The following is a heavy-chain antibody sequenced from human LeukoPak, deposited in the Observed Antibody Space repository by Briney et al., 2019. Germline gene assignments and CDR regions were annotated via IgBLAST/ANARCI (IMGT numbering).Heavy chain of an antibody. CDR3: ARRYLDFWSGYYTSGFDS. CDR2: IYYGGST. D-gene: IGHD3-3*01. Sequence: AETLSLTCSVSGGSISSSSHYWGWIRQPPGKGLEWIGNIYYGGSTYYNPSLESRVTMFVDTSKNQFSLKLNSVTAADTGVYYCARRYLDFWSGYYTSGFDSWGQGTLVTVSS. V-gene: IGHV4-39*01. J-gene: IGHJ4*02. CDR1: GGSISSSSHY.